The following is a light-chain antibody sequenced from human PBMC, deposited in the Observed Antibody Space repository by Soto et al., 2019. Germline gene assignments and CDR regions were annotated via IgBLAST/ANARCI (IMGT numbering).Light chain of an antibody. CDR1: QSIGDY. J-gene: IGKJ2*01. CDR3: QQSYTALYT. Sequence: DLLMTQSPSSLSASVGDRVTITCRASQSIGDYLHWYQQSPGKAPKLLIFGASNLQSGVPSRFSARGSATDFTLTINSLQPEDFATYFCQQSYTALYTFGQGTKLEIQ. V-gene: IGKV1-39*01. CDR2: GAS.